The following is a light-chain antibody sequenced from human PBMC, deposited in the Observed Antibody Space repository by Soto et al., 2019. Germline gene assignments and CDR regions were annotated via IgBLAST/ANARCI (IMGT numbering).Light chain of an antibody. CDR3: FSYTSSGTYV. CDR1: SSDVGNYKY. CDR2: EVS. Sequence: QSVLTQPASVSGSPGQSITISCTGTSSDVGNYKYVSWYQQHPGKAPKLMIYEVSNRPSGVSNRFSGSKSGNTASLTISGLQAEDETDYYCFSYTSSGTYVFGNVTKVTVL. J-gene: IGLJ1*01. V-gene: IGLV2-14*01.